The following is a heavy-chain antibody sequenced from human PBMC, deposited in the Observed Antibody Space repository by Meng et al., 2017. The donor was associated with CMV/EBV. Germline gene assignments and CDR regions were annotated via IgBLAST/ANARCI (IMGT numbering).Heavy chain of an antibody. D-gene: IGHD6-6*01. J-gene: IGHJ4*02. V-gene: IGHV3-7*01. CDR2: IERDGNEM. CDR3: ATTSGSSY. Sequence: GGSLRLSCTVPGVTFSSYWMSWVRQAPGRGLEWVANIERDGNEMYYADSVKGRFTISRDNTENSIYLHMSTLRAEDTAVYYCATTSGSSYWGQGAQVTVSS. CDR1: GVTFSSYW.